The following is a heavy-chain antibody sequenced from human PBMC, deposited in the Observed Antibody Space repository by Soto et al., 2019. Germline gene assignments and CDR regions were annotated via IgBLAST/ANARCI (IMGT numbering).Heavy chain of an antibody. CDR1: GFTFSSYA. CDR3: AKFRDSSGWYDY. CDR2: ISGSGGST. D-gene: IGHD6-19*01. V-gene: IGHV3-23*01. J-gene: IGHJ4*02. Sequence: PWGYLRLSRAASGFTFSSYAMSWVRQAPGKGLQWVSAISGSGGSTYYADSVKGRFTICRDNSKNTLYLQMNSLRAEDTAVYYCAKFRDSSGWYDYWGQGTLVTVSS.